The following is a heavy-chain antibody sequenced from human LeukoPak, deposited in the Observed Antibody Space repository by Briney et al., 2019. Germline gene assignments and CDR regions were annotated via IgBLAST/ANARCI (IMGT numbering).Heavy chain of an antibody. D-gene: IGHD3-22*01. V-gene: IGHV4-34*01. J-gene: IGHJ6*02. CDR1: GGSFSGYY. CDR2: INHSGST. CDR3: ARGVPELVVYFYYGMDV. Sequence: SETLSLTCAVYGGSFSGYYWSWIRQPPGKGLEWIGEINHSGSTNYNPSLKSRVTISVDTSKNQFSLKLSSVTAADMAVYYCARGVPELVVYFYYGMDVWGQGTTVTVSS.